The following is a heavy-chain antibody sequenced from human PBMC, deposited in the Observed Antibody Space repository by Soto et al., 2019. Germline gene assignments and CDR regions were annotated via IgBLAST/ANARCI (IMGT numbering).Heavy chain of an antibody. D-gene: IGHD3-22*01. J-gene: IGHJ4*02. CDR3: ARGGYYDSSAPWDFDY. Sequence: ASVKVSCKASGYTFTSYGISWVRQAPGQGLEWMGWISAYNGNTNYAQKLQGRVTMTTDTSTSTAYMELRSLRSDDTAVYYCARGGYYDSSAPWDFDYWGQGTLVTVSS. CDR1: GYTFTSYG. CDR2: ISAYNGNT. V-gene: IGHV1-18*01.